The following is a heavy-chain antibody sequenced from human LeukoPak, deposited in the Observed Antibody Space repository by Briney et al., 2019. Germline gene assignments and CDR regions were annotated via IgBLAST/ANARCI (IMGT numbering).Heavy chain of an antibody. D-gene: IGHD2-15*01. Sequence: PGRSLRLSCAASGFTFSSYAMHWVRQAPGKGLEWVAAISYDGSNKYYADSVKGRFTISRDNSKNTLYLQMNSLRAEDTAVYYCASNLYCSGGSCYFPNFDHWGQGTLVTVSS. V-gene: IGHV3-30-3*01. CDR1: GFTFSSYA. CDR3: ASNLYCSGGSCYFPNFDH. CDR2: ISYDGSNK. J-gene: IGHJ4*02.